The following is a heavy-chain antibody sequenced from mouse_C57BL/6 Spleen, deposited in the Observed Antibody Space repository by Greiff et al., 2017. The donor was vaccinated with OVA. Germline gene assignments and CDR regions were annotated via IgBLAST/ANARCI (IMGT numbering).Heavy chain of an antibody. J-gene: IGHJ2*01. CDR3: AITPDDDYDDEFDD. Sequence: QVQLQQSGAELVKPGASVKVSCKASGYTFTSYWMHWVKQRPGQGLEWIGRIHPSDSDTNYNQKFKGKATLTVDKSSSTAYMQLSRLTSEDSAVYYCAITPDDDYDDEFDDRGQGTTLTVST. CDR2: IHPSDSDT. D-gene: IGHD2-4*01. CDR1: GYTFTSYW. V-gene: IGHV1-74*01.